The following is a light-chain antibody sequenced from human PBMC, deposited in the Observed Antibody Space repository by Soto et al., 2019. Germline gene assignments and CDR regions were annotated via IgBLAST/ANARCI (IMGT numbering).Light chain of an antibody. CDR2: DVT. CDR1: SSDVGGYNY. J-gene: IGLJ1*01. Sequence: SALTQPASVSGSPGQSITIHCTGTSSDVGGYNYVSWYQHHPGKAPKLIIYDVTNRPSGVSNPFSGSKSGNTASLTISGLQPEDEDDYYCSSYTTSNTRQIVFGTVTKVTVL. CDR3: SSYTTSNTRQIV. V-gene: IGLV2-14*03.